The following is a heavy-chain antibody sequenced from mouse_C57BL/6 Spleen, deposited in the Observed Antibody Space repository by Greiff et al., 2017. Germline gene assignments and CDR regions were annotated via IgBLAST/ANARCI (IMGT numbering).Heavy chain of an antibody. Sequence: QVQLQQSGAELVKPGASVKMSCKASGYTFTSYWITWVKQRPGQGLEWIGDIYPGSGGTNYNEKFKSKATLTVDTSSSTAYMQLSSLTSEDSAVYYCSRGRRDYCYYWGKGTTLTVSS. CDR3: SRGRRDYCYY. CDR1: GYTFTSYW. V-gene: IGHV1-55*01. J-gene: IGHJ2*01. CDR2: IYPGSGGT.